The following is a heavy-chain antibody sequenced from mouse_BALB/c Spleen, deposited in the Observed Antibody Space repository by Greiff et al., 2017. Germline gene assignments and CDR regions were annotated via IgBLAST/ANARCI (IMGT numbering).Heavy chain of an antibody. CDR2: INPYNGGT. J-gene: IGHJ2*01. Sequence: EVKLMESGPELVKPGASMKISCKASGYSFTGYTMNWVKQSHGKNLEWIGLINPYNGGTSYNQKFKGKATLTVDKSSSTAYMELLSLTSEDSAVYYCASEEGYYRYFDYWGQGTTLTVSS. CDR1: GYSFTGYT. CDR3: ASEEGYYRYFDY. V-gene: IGHV1-18*01. D-gene: IGHD2-14*01.